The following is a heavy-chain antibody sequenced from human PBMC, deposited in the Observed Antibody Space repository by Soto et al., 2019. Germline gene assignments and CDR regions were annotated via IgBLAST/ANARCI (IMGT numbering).Heavy chain of an antibody. Sequence: QVQLQESGPGLVKPSGTLSLTCAVSGGSISSSNWWSWVRQPPGKGLEWMGEVYHSGSTNYNPSLKSRVTISVDKSKNQFSLKLRSVTAADTAVYYCASRGGELLWFGEFGYGMDVWGQGTTVTVSS. D-gene: IGHD3-10*01. J-gene: IGHJ6*02. CDR3: ASRGGELLWFGEFGYGMDV. V-gene: IGHV4-4*02. CDR1: GGSISSSNW. CDR2: VYHSGST.